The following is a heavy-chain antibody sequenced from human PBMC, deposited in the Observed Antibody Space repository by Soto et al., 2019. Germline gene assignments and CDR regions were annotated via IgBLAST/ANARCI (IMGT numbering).Heavy chain of an antibody. D-gene: IGHD5-18*01. CDR3: ARAGTEYSYGLWYFDY. CDR2: TYYRSKWYN. V-gene: IGHV6-1*01. Sequence: PSQTLSLTCAISGDSVSINSAAWNLIRQCPSRGLEWLGRTYYRSKWYNDYAVSVKSRITINPDTSKNQFSLQLNSVTPEDTAVYYCARAGTEYSYGLWYFDYWGQGTLVTVSS. CDR1: GDSVSINSAA. J-gene: IGHJ4*02.